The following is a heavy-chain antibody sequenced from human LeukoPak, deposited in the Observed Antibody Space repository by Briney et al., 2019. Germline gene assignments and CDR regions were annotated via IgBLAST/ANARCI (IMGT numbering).Heavy chain of an antibody. CDR2: IWYDGSNK. CDR1: GFTFSSYG. J-gene: IGHJ3*02. Sequence: GGSLRLSCAASGFTFSSYGMHWVRQAPGKGLEWVAVIWYDGSNKYYADSVKGRFTISRDSSKNTLYLQMNSLRAEDTAVYYCARGRPGDAFDIWGQGTMVTVSS. D-gene: IGHD6-25*01. V-gene: IGHV3-33*08. CDR3: ARGRPGDAFDI.